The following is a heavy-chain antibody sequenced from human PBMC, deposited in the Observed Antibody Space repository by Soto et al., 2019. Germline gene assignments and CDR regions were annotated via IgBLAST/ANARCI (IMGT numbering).Heavy chain of an antibody. V-gene: IGHV3-9*01. D-gene: IGHD3-16*01. J-gene: IGHJ6*02. CDR2: ISWNSETT. CDR1: GFTFDDHA. CDR3: AKDEGGVGSVAKGSPYAYYGMDV. Sequence: EVQLVESGGGMVQPGRSLRLSCVASGFTFDDHAMHWVRRGPGRGLEWVSGISWNSETTGYAASVRGRFTISRDNAKNSLYIQMKRLRVEDTAVYYGAKDEGGVGSVAKGSPYAYYGMDVWGHGTTVIVS.